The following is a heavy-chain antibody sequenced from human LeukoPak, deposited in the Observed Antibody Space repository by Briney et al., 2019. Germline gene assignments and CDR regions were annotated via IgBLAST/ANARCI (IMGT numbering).Heavy chain of an antibody. J-gene: IGHJ4*03. CDR3: ARETGSAVGSTDFDY. Sequence: PGGSLRLSCAASGFTFSSYAIHWVRQAPGKGLEWVAVISYDGSNKYYADSVKGRFTISRDNSKNTLYLQMNSLRAEDTAVYYCARETGSAVGSTDFDYWGQGTTVTVSS. CDR2: ISYDGSNK. D-gene: IGHD4-17*01. V-gene: IGHV3-30-3*01. CDR1: GFTFSSYA.